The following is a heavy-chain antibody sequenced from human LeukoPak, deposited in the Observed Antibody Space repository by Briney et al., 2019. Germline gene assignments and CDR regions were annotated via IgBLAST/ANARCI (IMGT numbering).Heavy chain of an antibody. J-gene: IGHJ4*02. CDR1: GFTFSSYA. V-gene: IGHV3-13*01. CDR2: IGTAGDT. Sequence: GGSLRLSCAASGFTFSSYAMHWVRQATGKGLEWVSAIGTAGDTYYPGSVKGRFTISRDNAKNSLYLQMNSLRAEDTAVYYCARVGSSSWYGYYFDYWGQGTLVTVSS. D-gene: IGHD6-13*01. CDR3: ARVGSSSWYGYYFDY.